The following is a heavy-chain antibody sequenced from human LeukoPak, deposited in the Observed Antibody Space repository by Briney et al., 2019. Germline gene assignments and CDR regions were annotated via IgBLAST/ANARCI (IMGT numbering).Heavy chain of an antibody. CDR3: ARGASLKGVFAY. D-gene: IGHD3-16*02. Sequence: GGSLRLSFAASGFTVITNYMSWVRQAPGTGLEWGSIIDAGVNTYHADSVKGRFTISRDYSQNTLYLQMNSLRAADTAVYYCARGASLKGVFAYWGQGTLVTVSS. CDR2: IDAGVNT. CDR1: GFTVITNY. J-gene: IGHJ4*02. V-gene: IGHV3-53*01.